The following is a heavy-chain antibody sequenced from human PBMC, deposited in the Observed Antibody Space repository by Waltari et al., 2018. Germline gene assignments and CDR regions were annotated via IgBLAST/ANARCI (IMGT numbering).Heavy chain of an antibody. CDR1: GYTLTELS. J-gene: IGHJ5*02. D-gene: IGHD3-3*01. CDR2: FDPEDGET. CDR3: ATAGTARTYYDFWSPAWA. V-gene: IGHV1-24*01. Sequence: QVQLVQSGAEVKKPGASVKVSCKVSGYTLTELSMHWVRQAPGKGLEWMGGFDPEDGETIYAQKFQGRVTMTEDTSTDTAYMELSSLRSEDTAVYYCATAGTARTYYDFWSPAWAWGQGTLVTVSS.